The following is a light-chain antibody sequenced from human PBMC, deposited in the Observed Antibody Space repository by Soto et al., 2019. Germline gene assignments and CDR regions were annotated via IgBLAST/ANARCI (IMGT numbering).Light chain of an antibody. Sequence: QSVLTQPASVSGSPGQSITISCTGTSSDVGSYNLVSWYQQHPGKAPKLMIYEGSKRPSGVSNRFSGSKSGNTASLTISGLQTEDEADYYCCSYAGSRTYVFGPGTKLTVL. V-gene: IGLV2-23*01. CDR2: EGS. CDR1: SSDVGSYNL. CDR3: CSYAGSRTYV. J-gene: IGLJ1*01.